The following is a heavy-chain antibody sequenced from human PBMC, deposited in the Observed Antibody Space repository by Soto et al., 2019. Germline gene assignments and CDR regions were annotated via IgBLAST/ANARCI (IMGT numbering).Heavy chain of an antibody. CDR1: GFTFSSYG. CDR3: ASTYSSGWNGMDV. J-gene: IGHJ6*02. Sequence: PVGSLRLSCAASGFTFSSYGMHWVRQAPGKGLEWVAVIWYDGSNKYYADSVKGRFTISRDNSKNTLYLQMNSLRAEDTAVYYCASTYSSGWNGMDVWGQGTTVTVSS. CDR2: IWYDGSNK. D-gene: IGHD6-19*01. V-gene: IGHV3-33*01.